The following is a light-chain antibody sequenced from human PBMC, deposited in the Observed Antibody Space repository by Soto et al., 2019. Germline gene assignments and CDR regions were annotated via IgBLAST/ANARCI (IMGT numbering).Light chain of an antibody. CDR2: LKDDGSH. CDR1: SGHRTNA. J-gene: IGLJ2*01. CDR3: QTWGSGIVV. Sequence: QLVLTHSPSASASLGASVRLTCTLSSGHRTNAIALYRQQPEKGPRYLMNLKDDGSHLKGDGIPDRFSGSSSGAERYLTISSLQSEDEADNYCQTWGSGIVVFGGGTKLTVL. V-gene: IGLV4-69*01.